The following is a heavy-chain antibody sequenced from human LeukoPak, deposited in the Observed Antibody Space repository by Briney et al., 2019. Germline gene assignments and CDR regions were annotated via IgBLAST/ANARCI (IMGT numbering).Heavy chain of an antibody. V-gene: IGHV3-21*01. CDR3: ARNSGYDRFDY. CDR2: ISSSSYI. Sequence: GGSLRLSCAASGFTFSSYSMNWVRQAPGKGLEWVSSISSSSYIYYADSVKGRFTISRDNAKNSLYLQMNSLRAEDTAVYYCARNSGYDRFDYWGQGTLVTVSS. CDR1: GFTFSSYS. J-gene: IGHJ4*02. D-gene: IGHD5-12*01.